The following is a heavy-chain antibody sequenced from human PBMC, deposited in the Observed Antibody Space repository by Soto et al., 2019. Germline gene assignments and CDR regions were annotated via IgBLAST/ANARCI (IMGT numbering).Heavy chain of an antibody. CDR3: AKVWGGAFDF. V-gene: IGHV4-4*02. D-gene: IGHD3-10*01. CDR1: GDSISSDKW. CDR2: IHHSGRT. J-gene: IGHJ3*01. Sequence: ETLSLTCAVSGDSISSDKWWSWVRQPPGKGLEWIGEIHHSGRTNYNPSLKSRVTILVEKSKNQVSLELSSMTAADTAVYYCAKVWGGAFDFWGQGTMVTVS.